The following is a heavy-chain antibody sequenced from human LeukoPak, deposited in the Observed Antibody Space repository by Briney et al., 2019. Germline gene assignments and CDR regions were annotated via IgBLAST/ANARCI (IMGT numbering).Heavy chain of an antibody. V-gene: IGHV4-4*07. D-gene: IGHD3-22*01. CDR2: IYTSGST. J-gene: IGHJ4*02. CDR3: AREDSSGYHMPIDY. Sequence: PSETLSLTCTVSGGSISSYYWSWIRQPAGKGLECIGRIYTSGSTNYNPSLKSRVTISVDKSKNQFSLKLSSVTAADTGVYYCAREDSSGYHMPIDYWGQGTLVTVSS. CDR1: GGSISSYY.